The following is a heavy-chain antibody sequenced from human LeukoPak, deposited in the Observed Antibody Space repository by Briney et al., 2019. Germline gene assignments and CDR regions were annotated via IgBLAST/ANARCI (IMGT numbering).Heavy chain of an antibody. J-gene: IGHJ3*02. CDR2: IIPIFGTA. CDR1: GGTFSSYA. V-gene: IGHV1-69*01. D-gene: IGHD3-3*01. Sequence: ASVKVSCTASGGTFSSYAISWVRQAPGQGLEWMGGIIPIFGTANYAQKFQGRVTITADESTGTAYMELSSLRSEDTAVYYCARDLRFLEWAPGDAFDIWGQGTMVTVSS. CDR3: ARDLRFLEWAPGDAFDI.